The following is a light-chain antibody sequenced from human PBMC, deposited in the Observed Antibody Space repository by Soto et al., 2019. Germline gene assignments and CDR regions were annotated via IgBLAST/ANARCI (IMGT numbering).Light chain of an antibody. J-gene: IGKJ2*01. CDR1: QGVSNR. CDR3: QQYNNWPPIYT. CDR2: DSS. V-gene: IGKV3-15*01. Sequence: EIVMTQSPATLSVSPGERATLSCRASQGVSNRLAWYQQKPGQAPRLVIYDSSTRATGIPARFSGSGSGTEFTLTINSLQSEDFAVYYCQQYNNWPPIYTFGQGTKLEIK.